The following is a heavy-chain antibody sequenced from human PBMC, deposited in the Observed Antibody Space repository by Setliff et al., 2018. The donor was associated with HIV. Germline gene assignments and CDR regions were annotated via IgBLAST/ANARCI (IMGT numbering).Heavy chain of an antibody. D-gene: IGHD4-17*01. J-gene: IGHJ4*02. V-gene: IGHV4-30-4*08. Sequence: PSETLSLTCGVSGYSISSDYCWGGIRQPPGKGLEWIGYITYSGSAYYNPSLKSRVTISIDTSKNQVSLRLSSVTAADTAMYYCVRDDYGYNGKGFNYWGPGTLVTVSS. CDR3: VRDDYGYNGKGFNY. CDR2: ITYSGSA. CDR1: GYSISSDYC.